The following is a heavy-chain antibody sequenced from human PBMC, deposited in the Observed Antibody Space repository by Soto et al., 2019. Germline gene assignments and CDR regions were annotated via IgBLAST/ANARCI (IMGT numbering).Heavy chain of an antibody. CDR3: AREGRSLVTNYYYYYGMDV. CDR1: GYTFAGYY. V-gene: IGHV1-2*02. CDR2: INFKSGGT. J-gene: IGHJ6*02. Sequence: ASVKVSCKASGYTFAGYYMHWVRQAPGQGLEWMGWINFKSGGTSYAQKLQGRVTMTRDTSISTAYMEVKRLRSDDTAVYYCAREGRSLVTNYYYYYGMDVWGQGTTVTVSS. D-gene: IGHD4-4*01.